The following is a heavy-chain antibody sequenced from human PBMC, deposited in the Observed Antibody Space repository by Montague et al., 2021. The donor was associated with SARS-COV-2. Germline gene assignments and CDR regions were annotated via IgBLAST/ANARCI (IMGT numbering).Heavy chain of an antibody. CDR2: ISSSGSTI. D-gene: IGHD6-13*01. V-gene: IGHV3-48*03. Sequence: SLRLSCAASGFTFSSYWMSWVRQAPGKGLEWVSYISSSGSTIYYADSVKGRFTISRDNAKNSLYLQMNSLRAEDTAIYYCARDKYSSSWYGAFDIWGQGTMVTVSS. CDR1: GFTFSSYW. J-gene: IGHJ3*02. CDR3: ARDKYSSSWYGAFDI.